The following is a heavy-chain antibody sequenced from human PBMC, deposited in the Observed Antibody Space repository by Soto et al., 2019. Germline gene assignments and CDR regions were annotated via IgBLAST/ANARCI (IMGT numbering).Heavy chain of an antibody. CDR2: ISYDGSKT. D-gene: IGHD4-17*01. J-gene: IGHJ4*02. V-gene: IGHV3-33*01. CDR3: TRDDYAGKDLYFDY. Sequence: GGSLRLSCAASGFTFSTYGMHWVRQAPGEGLDWVAVISYDGSKTYYADSVKGRFTISRDNSKNTLYLEMNSLRAEDTALYYCTRDDYAGKDLYFDYWGQGTLVTVSS. CDR1: GFTFSTYG.